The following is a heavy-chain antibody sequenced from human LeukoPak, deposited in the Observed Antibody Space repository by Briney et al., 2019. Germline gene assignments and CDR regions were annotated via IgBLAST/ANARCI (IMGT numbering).Heavy chain of an antibody. D-gene: IGHD4-17*01. V-gene: IGHV3-48*01. CDR3: ARVFGDWDTVTTRFGWDY. CDR1: GFTFSSYS. CDR2: ISSSSSTI. J-gene: IGHJ4*02. Sequence: PGGSLRLSCAASGFTFSSYSMNWVRQAPGKGLEWVSYISSSSSTIYYADSVKGRFTISRDNAKNSLYLQMNSLRAEDTAVYYCARVFGDWDTVTTRFGWDYWGQGTLVTVSS.